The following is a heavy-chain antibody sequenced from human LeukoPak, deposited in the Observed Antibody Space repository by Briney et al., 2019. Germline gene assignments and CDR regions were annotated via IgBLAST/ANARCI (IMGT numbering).Heavy chain of an antibody. Sequence: GGSLRLSCAASGFTFSSYEMNWVRQAPGKGLEWVSSISSSSSYIYYADSVKGRFTISRDNAKNSLYLQMNSLRAEDTAVYYCARVGYCSSTSCSWGQGTLVTVSS. CDR3: ARVGYCSSTSCS. CDR2: ISSSSSYI. CDR1: GFTFSSYE. V-gene: IGHV3-21*01. D-gene: IGHD2-2*03. J-gene: IGHJ5*02.